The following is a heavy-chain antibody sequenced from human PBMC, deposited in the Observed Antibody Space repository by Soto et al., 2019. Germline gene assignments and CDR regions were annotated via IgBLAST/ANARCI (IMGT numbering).Heavy chain of an antibody. D-gene: IGHD5-12*01. Sequence: PVGSLRLSCAASGFTFSSYAMHWVRQAPGKGLEWVAVISYDGSNKYYADSVKGRFTISRDNSKNTLYLQMNSLRAEDTAVYYCARDKGGGYSGYEAYYYGMDVWGQGTTVTVSS. CDR1: GFTFSSYA. V-gene: IGHV3-30-3*01. CDR3: ARDKGGGYSGYEAYYYGMDV. CDR2: ISYDGSNK. J-gene: IGHJ6*02.